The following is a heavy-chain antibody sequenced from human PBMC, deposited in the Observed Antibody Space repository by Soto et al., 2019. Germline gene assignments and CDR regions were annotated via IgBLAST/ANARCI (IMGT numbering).Heavy chain of an antibody. CDR1: GFTFSSYA. CDR3: AKVRSSGSYYVAAFDI. D-gene: IGHD1-26*01. Sequence: EVQLLESGGGLVQPGGSLRLSCAASGFTFSSYAMSWVRQAPGKGLVWVSAIRGSGGTTYYADSVKGRFTISRDNSKNTLYLQMNSLRAEDTAVYYCAKVRSSGSYYVAAFDIWGQGTMVTVSS. V-gene: IGHV3-23*01. CDR2: IRGSGGTT. J-gene: IGHJ3*02.